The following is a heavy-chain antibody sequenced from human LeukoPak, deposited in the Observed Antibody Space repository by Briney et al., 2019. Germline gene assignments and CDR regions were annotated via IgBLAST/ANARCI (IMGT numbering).Heavy chain of an antibody. V-gene: IGHV3-23*01. J-gene: IGHJ4*02. CDR2: INSNGDST. CDR1: GFTFSIFT. Sequence: PGGSLRLSCEASGFTFSIFTMSWVRQAPGKGLEWISTINSNGDSTYYADSVKGRFTISRDNSKNTMFLQMNSLSAEDTAVYYCAKDGLCPDVCPTKIAVSGYFDYWGQGIPVTVSS. D-gene: IGHD6-19*01. CDR3: AKDGLCPDVCPTKIAVSGYFDY.